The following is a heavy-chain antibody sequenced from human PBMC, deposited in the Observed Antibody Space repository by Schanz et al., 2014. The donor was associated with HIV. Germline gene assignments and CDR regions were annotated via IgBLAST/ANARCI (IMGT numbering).Heavy chain of an antibody. CDR3: ARDLKYDFWSGYYYYYGMDV. Sequence: QVQLVESGGGVVQPGRSLRLSCAASGFTFSSYAMYWVRQAPGKGLEWEAVISYDGSNKYYADSVKGRFTISRDNSKNTLYLQMNSLRAEDTAVYYCARDLKYDFWSGYYYYYGMDVWGQGTTVTVSS. CDR2: ISYDGSNK. V-gene: IGHV3-30-3*01. D-gene: IGHD3-3*01. CDR1: GFTFSSYA. J-gene: IGHJ6*02.